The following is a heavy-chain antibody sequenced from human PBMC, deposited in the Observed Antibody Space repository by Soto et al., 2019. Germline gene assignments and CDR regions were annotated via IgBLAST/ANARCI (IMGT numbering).Heavy chain of an antibody. CDR2: IYYSGST. D-gene: IGHD2-15*01. V-gene: IGHV4-59*01. CDR1: GGSISSDY. J-gene: IGHJ4*02. Sequence: QVQLQESGPGLVKPSETLSLTCTVSGGSISSDYWSWIRQPPGKALEWIGYIYYSGSTNYNPSLKSRVTISVDTSKNQFSLKLSSVTAADTAVYYCARAWGRVFDYWGQGTLVTVSS. CDR3: ARAWGRVFDY.